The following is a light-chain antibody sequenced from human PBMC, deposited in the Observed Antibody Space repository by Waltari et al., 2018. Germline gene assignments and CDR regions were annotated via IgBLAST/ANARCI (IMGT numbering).Light chain of an antibody. CDR2: AAS. V-gene: IGKV1-17*01. Sequence: DIQMTQSPSSLSASVGDRVTITCRASQDITNELVWFQQRPGKAPKRLIYAASSLQSGVPSRFSGSGFGTEFTLTISSLQPEDFATYYCQQYINWPSFTFGPGTKVDIK. CDR1: QDITNE. CDR3: QQYINWPSFT. J-gene: IGKJ3*01.